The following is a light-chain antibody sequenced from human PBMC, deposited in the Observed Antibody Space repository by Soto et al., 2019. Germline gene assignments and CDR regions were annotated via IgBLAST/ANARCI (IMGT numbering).Light chain of an antibody. CDR1: SSNIGAGYD. V-gene: IGLV1-40*01. J-gene: IGLJ1*01. CDR2: ANG. Sequence: QSVLTQPPSVSGAPGQRVTISCTGSSSNIGAGYDVHWYQQLPGTAPKLLIYANGNRPSGVPDRFSGSKSGTSASLAITGLQAEDEADYYCQSYDSSLSGAGVFGTGTKLTVL. CDR3: QSYDSSLSGAGV.